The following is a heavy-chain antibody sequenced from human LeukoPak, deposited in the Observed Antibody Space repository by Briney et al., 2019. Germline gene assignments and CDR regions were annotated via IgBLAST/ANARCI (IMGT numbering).Heavy chain of an antibody. CDR1: GGSIRNYY. V-gene: IGHV4-59*01. J-gene: IGHJ4*02. CDR2: IYYTGST. CDR3: ARWGSIAVARFDY. Sequence: PSETLSLTCTVSGGSIRNYYWSWIRQPPGEGLEWIGYIYYTGSTNYNPSPTSRVNISVDTSKNQFSLNLTSVTAADTAVYYCARWGSIAVARFDYWGQGTLVTVSS. D-gene: IGHD6-6*01.